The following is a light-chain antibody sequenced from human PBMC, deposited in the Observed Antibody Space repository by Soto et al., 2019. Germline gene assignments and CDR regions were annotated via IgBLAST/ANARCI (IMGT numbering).Light chain of an antibody. J-gene: IGLJ3*02. CDR2: EGF. V-gene: IGLV2-23*01. CDR3: CSYADNRHWV. CDR1: TSDIGSYNL. Sequence: QSVLTQPASVSGSPGQSITISCTGTTSDIGSYNLLSWYQQHPGKAPKLIIFEGFKRPSGVSSRFSGSKSGNTASLTISGLQSEDEADYYCCSYADNRHWVFGGGTKLTVL.